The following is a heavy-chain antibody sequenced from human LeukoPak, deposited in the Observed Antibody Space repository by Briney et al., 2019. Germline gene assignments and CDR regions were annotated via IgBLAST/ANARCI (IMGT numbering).Heavy chain of an antibody. CDR2: IYTSGST. CDR3: ARDNSSYGRRYYYYGMDV. D-gene: IGHD3-10*01. Sequence: PSETLSLTCTVFGGSISSGSYYWSWIRQPAGKGLEWIGRIYTSGSTNYNPSLKSRVTISVDTSKNQFSLKLSSVTAADTAVYYCARDNSSYGRRYYYYGMDVWGQGTTVTVSS. CDR1: GGSISSGSYY. J-gene: IGHJ6*02. V-gene: IGHV4-61*02.